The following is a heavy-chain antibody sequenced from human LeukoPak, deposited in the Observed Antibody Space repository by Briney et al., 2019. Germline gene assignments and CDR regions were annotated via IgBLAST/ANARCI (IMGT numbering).Heavy chain of an antibody. D-gene: IGHD1-26*01. Sequence: ASVKVSCKASGGTFSSYAISWVRQAPGQGLEWMGRIIPILGIANYAQKFQGRVTITADKSTSTAYMELSSLRSEDTAVYYCARAGGIVGATDYWGQGTLVTVSS. J-gene: IGHJ4*02. CDR3: ARAGGIVGATDY. V-gene: IGHV1-69*04. CDR1: GGTFSSYA. CDR2: IIPILGIA.